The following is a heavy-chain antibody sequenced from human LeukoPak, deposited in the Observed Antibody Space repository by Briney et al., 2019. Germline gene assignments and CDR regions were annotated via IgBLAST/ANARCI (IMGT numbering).Heavy chain of an antibody. CDR1: GGSFSGYY. V-gene: IGHV4-34*01. J-gene: IGHJ5*02. CDR2: INHSGST. CDR3: ARGLEAAAGTSDWFDP. D-gene: IGHD6-13*01. Sequence: SETLSLTCAVYGGSFSGYYWSWIRQPPGKGLEWIGEINHSGSTNYNPSLKSRVTISVDTSKNQFSLKLSSVTAADTAVYYCARGLEAAAGTSDWFDPWGQGTLVTVSS.